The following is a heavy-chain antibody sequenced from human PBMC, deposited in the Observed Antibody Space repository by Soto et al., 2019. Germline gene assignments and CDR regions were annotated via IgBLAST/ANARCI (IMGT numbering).Heavy chain of an antibody. CDR1: GGSFSGYY. D-gene: IGHD2-15*01. J-gene: IGHJ6*02. CDR2: INHSGST. CDR3: ARLEAAQYYYGMDV. Sequence: SETLSLTCAVYGGSFSGYYWSWIRQPPGKGLEWIGEINHSGSTNYNPSLKSRVTISVDTSKNQFSLKLSSVTAADTAVYYCARLEAAQYYYGMDVWGQGTTVTVSS. V-gene: IGHV4-34*01.